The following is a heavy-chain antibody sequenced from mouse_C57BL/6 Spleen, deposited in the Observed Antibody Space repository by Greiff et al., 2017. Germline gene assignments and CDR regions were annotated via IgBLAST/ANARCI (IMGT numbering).Heavy chain of an antibody. D-gene: IGHD3-2*01. Sequence: QVQLQQSGAELVRPGASVTLSCKASGYTFTDYEMHWVKQTPVHGLEWIGAIDPETGGTAYNQKFKGKAILTADKSSSTAYMELRSLTSEDSAVYYCTISDSFGNYFGYWGQGTTLTVSS. CDR3: TISDSFGNYFGY. V-gene: IGHV1-15*01. CDR1: GYTFTDYE. J-gene: IGHJ2*01. CDR2: IDPETGGT.